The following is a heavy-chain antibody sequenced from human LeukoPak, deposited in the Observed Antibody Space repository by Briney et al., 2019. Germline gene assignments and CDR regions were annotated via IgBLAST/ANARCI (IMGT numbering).Heavy chain of an antibody. D-gene: IGHD3-22*01. CDR2: ISGSGGST. CDR1: GFTFSSYA. Sequence: GGSLRLSCAASGFTFSSYAMSWVRQAPGKGLEWVSAISGSGGSTYYADSVKGRFTISRDNSKNTLYLQMNSLRADDTAVYYCAKGRTVVPDYFDYWGQGTLVTVSS. CDR3: AKGRTVVPDYFDY. V-gene: IGHV3-23*01. J-gene: IGHJ4*02.